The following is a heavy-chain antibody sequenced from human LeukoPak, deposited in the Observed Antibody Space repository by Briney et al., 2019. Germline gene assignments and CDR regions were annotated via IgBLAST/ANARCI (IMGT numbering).Heavy chain of an antibody. CDR2: IYYSGST. Sequence: SETLSLTCTVSGGSISSSSYYWGWIRQPPGKGLEWIGSIYYSGSTYYNPSLKSRVTISVDTSKNQFPLKLSSVTAADTAVYYCARECAIFGVVIFNWFDPWGQGTLVTVSS. J-gene: IGHJ5*02. CDR3: ARECAIFGVVIFNWFDP. CDR1: GGSISSSSYY. D-gene: IGHD3-3*01. V-gene: IGHV4-39*06.